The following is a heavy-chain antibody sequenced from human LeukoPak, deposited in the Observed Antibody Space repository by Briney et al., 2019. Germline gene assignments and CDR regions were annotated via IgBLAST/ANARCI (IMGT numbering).Heavy chain of an antibody. V-gene: IGHV1-18*04. D-gene: IGHD1-26*01. CDR1: GYTFTVYY. J-gene: IGHJ4*02. CDR2: ISAYNGNT. CDR3: ARGLGGSGSYFLTFDY. Sequence: ASVKVSFKASGYTFTVYYMHWVRQAPGQGLEWMGWISAYNGNTKYAQKLQGRVTMTTDTSTSTAYMELRSLRSDDTAVYYCARGLGGSGSYFLTFDYWGQGTLVTVSS.